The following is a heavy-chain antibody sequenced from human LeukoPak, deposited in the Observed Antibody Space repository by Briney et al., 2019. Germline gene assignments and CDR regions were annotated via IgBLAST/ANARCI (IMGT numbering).Heavy chain of an antibody. CDR1: GGSISSSSYY. J-gene: IGHJ4*02. CDR3: ARLRGYSYGWKTLYYFDY. D-gene: IGHD5-18*01. V-gene: IGHV4-39*01. CDR2: IYYSGST. Sequence: PSETLSLTCTVSGGSISSSSYYWGWIRQPPGKGLEWIGRIYYSGSTYHNPSLKSRVTISVDTSKNQFSLKLSSVTAADTAVYYCARLRGYSYGWKTLYYFDYWGQGTLVTVSS.